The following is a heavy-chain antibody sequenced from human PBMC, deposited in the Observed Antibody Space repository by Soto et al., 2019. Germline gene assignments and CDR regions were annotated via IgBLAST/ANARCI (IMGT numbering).Heavy chain of an antibody. CDR2: ISAYNGNT. CDR1: GYTFTSYG. J-gene: IGHJ4*02. CDR3: ARDFEVFTPWYYDILTGSYYFDY. V-gene: IGHV1-18*04. Sequence: QVQLVQSGAEVKKPGASVKVSCKASGYTFTSYGISWVRQAPGQGLEWMGWISAYNGNTNYAQKLQGRVTMTTDTSTSTAYMELRSLRSDDTALYYCARDFEVFTPWYYDILTGSYYFDYWGQGTLVTVSS. D-gene: IGHD3-9*01.